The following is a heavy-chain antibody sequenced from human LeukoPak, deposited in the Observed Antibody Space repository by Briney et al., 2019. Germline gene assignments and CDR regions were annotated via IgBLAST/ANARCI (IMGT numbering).Heavy chain of an antibody. V-gene: IGHV1-2*06. Sequence: GASVKVSCKAAGYTFTGYYMHWVRQAPGQGLEWMGRINPNSGGTNYAQKFQGRVTMTRDTSISTAYMELTRLRSDDTAVYYCAREVGVVAHQGGRFDPWGQGTLVTVPS. CDR2: INPNSGGT. CDR3: AREVGVVAHQGGRFDP. J-gene: IGHJ5*02. CDR1: GYTFTGYY. D-gene: IGHD2-2*01.